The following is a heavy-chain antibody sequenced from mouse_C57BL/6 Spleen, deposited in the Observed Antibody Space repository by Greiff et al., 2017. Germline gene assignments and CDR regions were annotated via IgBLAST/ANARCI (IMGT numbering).Heavy chain of an antibody. D-gene: IGHD2-4*01. CDR2: IDPSDSYT. Sequence: QVHVKQPGAELVKPGASVKLSCKASGYTFTSYWMQWVKQRPGQGLEWIGEIDPSDSYTNYNQKFKGKATLTVDTSSSTAYMQRSSLTSEDSAVYYCARKAGDYDYYFDYWGQGTTLTVSS. V-gene: IGHV1-50*01. CDR3: ARKAGDYDYYFDY. J-gene: IGHJ2*01. CDR1: GYTFTSYW.